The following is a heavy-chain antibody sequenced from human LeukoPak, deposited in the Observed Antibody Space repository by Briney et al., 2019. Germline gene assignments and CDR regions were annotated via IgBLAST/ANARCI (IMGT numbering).Heavy chain of an antibody. D-gene: IGHD4/OR15-4a*01. CDR2: ISYEGRKI. CDR3: AKESPDYGDQWGGYSWFDP. J-gene: IGHJ5*02. V-gene: IGHV3-30*18. CDR1: GFTFTTYA. Sequence: HSGGSLRLSCAASGFTFTTYAMSWVRQAPGKGPDWVAFISYEGRKIYYRDSVRCQLNISRGKSTNTVYLQKNSLRPENTAVYYCAKESPDYGDQWGGYSWFDPWGQGTPVTVSS.